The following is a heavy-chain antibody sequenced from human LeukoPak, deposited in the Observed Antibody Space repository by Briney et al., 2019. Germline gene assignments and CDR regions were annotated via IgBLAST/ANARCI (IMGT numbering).Heavy chain of an antibody. V-gene: IGHV3-21*01. D-gene: IGHD5-18*01. Sequence: GGSLRLSCAASGFTFGSYSMNWVRQAPGKGLEWVSSISSSSSYIYYADSVKGRFTISRDNAKNSLYLQMNSLRAEDTAVYYCARGYTYGRTNMGSWGQGTLVTVSS. CDR1: GFTFGSYS. CDR3: ARGYTYGRTNMGS. J-gene: IGHJ5*02. CDR2: ISSSSSYI.